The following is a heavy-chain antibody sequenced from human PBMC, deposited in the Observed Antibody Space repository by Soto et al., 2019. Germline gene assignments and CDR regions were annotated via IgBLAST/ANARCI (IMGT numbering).Heavy chain of an antibody. CDR1: AVTFTGYG. V-gene: IGHV3-33*01. CDR2: IRFDGSNI. CDR3: ARVGVGRTAYLGYFDY. J-gene: IGHJ4*02. Sequence: QVELVESGGGVVQPGRSLRLSCAASAVTFTGYGMHWVRQAPGKGLEWVAVIRFDGSNIYYADSVQGRFSISRDNARNMLYLQMNSLRTEDTAVYYCARVGVGRTAYLGYFDYWGVGTLVTVSS. D-gene: IGHD1-26*01.